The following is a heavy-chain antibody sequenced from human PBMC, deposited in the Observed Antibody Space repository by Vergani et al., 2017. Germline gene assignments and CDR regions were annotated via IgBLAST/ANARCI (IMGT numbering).Heavy chain of an antibody. CDR3: AKSDIVVVVAQSTFDY. CDR2: ISGSGCST. D-gene: IGHD2-15*01. CDR1: GFTFSSYA. V-gene: IGHV3-23*01. Sequence: EVQLLESGGGLVQPGGSLRLSCAASGFTFSSYAMSWVRQAPGKGLEWVSAISGSGCSTYYADSVKGLFTISRDKSKNTLYLQMNSLRAEDTAVYYCAKSDIVVVVAQSTFDYWGQGTLVTVSS. J-gene: IGHJ4*02.